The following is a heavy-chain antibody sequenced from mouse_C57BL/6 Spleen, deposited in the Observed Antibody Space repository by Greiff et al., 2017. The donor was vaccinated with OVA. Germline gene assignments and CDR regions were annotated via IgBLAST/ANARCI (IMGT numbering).Heavy chain of an antibody. Sequence: VQLQQPGAELVKPGASVKMSCKASGYTFTSYWITWVKQRPGQGLEWIGDIYPGSGSTNYNEKFKSKATLTVDTSSSTAYMQLSSLTSEDSAVYYCARRRHYGSSYDAMDYWGQGTSVTVSS. CDR2: IYPGSGST. CDR3: ARRRHYGSSYDAMDY. J-gene: IGHJ4*01. D-gene: IGHD1-1*01. V-gene: IGHV1-55*01. CDR1: GYTFTSYW.